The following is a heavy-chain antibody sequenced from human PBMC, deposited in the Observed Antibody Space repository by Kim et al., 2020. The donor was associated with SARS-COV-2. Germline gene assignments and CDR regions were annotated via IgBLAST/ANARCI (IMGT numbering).Heavy chain of an antibody. CDR1: GFTFSSYA. CDR3: AKDLNYYGSGSYYHYYYGMDV. D-gene: IGHD3-10*01. V-gene: IGHV3-23*01. CDR2: ISGSGGST. Sequence: GGSLRLSCAASGFTFSSYAMSWVRQAPGKGLEWVSAISGSGGSTYYADSVKGRFTISRDNSKNTLYLQMNSLRAEDTAVYYCAKDLNYYGSGSYYHYYYGMDVWGQGTTVTVSS. J-gene: IGHJ6*02.